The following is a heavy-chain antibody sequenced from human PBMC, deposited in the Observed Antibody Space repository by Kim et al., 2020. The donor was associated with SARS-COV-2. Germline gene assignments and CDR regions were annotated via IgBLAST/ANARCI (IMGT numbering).Heavy chain of an antibody. V-gene: IGHV4-34*01. CDR3: ARGRAGVVPSPILGIGPHSDFYAMGL. Sequence: SETLSLTCAVYVGTLSGYHWTWIRQPPGKGLEWIGEIKHSGKANCNPSPKSRVTILVDTAKNQFFLNLRSMIAADTAIYYCARGRAGVVPSPILGIGPHSDFYAMGLWGQGTTVTVSS. CDR1: VGTLSGYH. D-gene: IGHD3-3*01. CDR2: IKHSGKA. J-gene: IGHJ6*02.